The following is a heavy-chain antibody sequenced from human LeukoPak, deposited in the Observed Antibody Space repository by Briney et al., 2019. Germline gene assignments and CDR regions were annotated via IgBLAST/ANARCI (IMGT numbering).Heavy chain of an antibody. CDR1: GYSISSSSYY. CDR3: ARVRGGYGDYRHFDY. Sequence: SETLSLTCTVSGYSISSSSYYWGWIRQPPGKGLEWIGSIYYSGSTYYNPSLKSRVTISVDTSKNQFSLKLSSVTAADTAVYYCARVRGGYGDYRHFDYWGQGTLVTVSS. J-gene: IGHJ4*02. V-gene: IGHV4-39*07. CDR2: IYYSGST. D-gene: IGHD4-17*01.